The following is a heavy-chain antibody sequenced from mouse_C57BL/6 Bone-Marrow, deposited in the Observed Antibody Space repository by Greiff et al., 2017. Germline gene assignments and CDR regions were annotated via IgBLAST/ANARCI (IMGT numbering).Heavy chain of an antibody. J-gene: IGHJ3*01. CDR2: IYPGSGNT. D-gene: IGHD1-1*01. V-gene: IGHV1-76*01. CDR1: GYTFTDYY. Sequence: QVQLKQSGAELVRPGASVKLSCKASGYTFTDYYINWVKQRPGQGLEWIARIYPGSGNTYYNEKFKGKATLTAEKSSSTAYMQLSSLTSEDSAVYFCARDQPPNYYGSSFFAYWGQGTLVTVSA. CDR3: ARDQPPNYYGSSFFAY.